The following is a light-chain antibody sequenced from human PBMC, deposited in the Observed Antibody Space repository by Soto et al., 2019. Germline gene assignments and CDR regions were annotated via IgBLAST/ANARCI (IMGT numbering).Light chain of an antibody. CDR3: QQRSNWLMYT. Sequence: EIVLTQSPATLSLSPGERATLSCRASQSVSSYLAWYQQKPGLAPRLLIYDASNRAPGIPARFSGSGSATDFTLTISSLEPEDFAVYYCQQRSNWLMYTFGQGTKLEIK. V-gene: IGKV3-11*01. J-gene: IGKJ2*01. CDR2: DAS. CDR1: QSVSSY.